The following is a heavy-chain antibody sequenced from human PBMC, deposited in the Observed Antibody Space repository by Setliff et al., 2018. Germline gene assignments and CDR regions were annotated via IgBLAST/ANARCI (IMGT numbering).Heavy chain of an antibody. CDR1: GFTFSSYW. J-gene: IGHJ5*02. D-gene: IGHD3-10*01. V-gene: IGHV3-7*01. Sequence: PGGSLRLSCAASGFTFSSYWMSWVRQAPGKGLEWVANIKQDGSEKDYVDSVKGRFTISRDNTKNSLYLQMNSLRAEDTAVYYCARDPFGNPVFDPWGQGTLVTVSS. CDR2: IKQDGSEK. CDR3: ARDPFGNPVFDP.